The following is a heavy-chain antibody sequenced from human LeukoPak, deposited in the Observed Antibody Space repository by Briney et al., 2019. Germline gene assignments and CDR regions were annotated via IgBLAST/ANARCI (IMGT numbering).Heavy chain of an antibody. CDR2: ISGSGGST. CDR3: AKVGYSGYGFDY. V-gene: IGHV3-23*01. Sequence: GGSLRLSCAASGFTFSSYAMSWVRQAPGKGLEWVSAISGSGGSTYYADSVKGRFTIFRDNSKNTLYLQMNSLRAEDTAVYYCAKVGYSGYGFDYWGQGTLVTVSS. D-gene: IGHD5-12*01. CDR1: GFTFSSYA. J-gene: IGHJ4*02.